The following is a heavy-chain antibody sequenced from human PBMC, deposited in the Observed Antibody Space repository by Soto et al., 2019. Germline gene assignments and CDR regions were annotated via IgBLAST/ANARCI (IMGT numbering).Heavy chain of an antibody. CDR2: INAGHGTT. D-gene: IGHD1-26*01. V-gene: IGHV1-3*01. CDR1: VYTFIHYA. Sequence: QVQLVQSGAEGKKPGASVRVSCKASVYTFIHYAVHWVRRAPGQSLEWRGLINAGHGTTKYSQKFQGRVTITKDTTANTAYLDLGSLRSENTAEYFCARGPYSGSNYGYFDHWGQGTLVNVSS. J-gene: IGHJ4*02. CDR3: ARGPYSGSNYGYFDH.